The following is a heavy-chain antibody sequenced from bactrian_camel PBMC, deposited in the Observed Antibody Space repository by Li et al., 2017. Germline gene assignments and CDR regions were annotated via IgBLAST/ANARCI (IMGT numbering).Heavy chain of an antibody. CDR2: INSGGGST. CDR1: GLPFNDYA. CDR3: AKDYVDGLGIEY. Sequence: DVQLVESGGGLVQPGGSLRLSCAASGLPFNDYAMSWVRQAPGKGLEWVSVINSGGGSTNYANSVKGRFTISRDDAKNTLYLQLNSLKTEDTAMYYCAKDYVDGLGIEYWGQGTQVTVS. J-gene: IGHJ4*01. V-gene: IGHV3S42*01. D-gene: IGHD5*01.